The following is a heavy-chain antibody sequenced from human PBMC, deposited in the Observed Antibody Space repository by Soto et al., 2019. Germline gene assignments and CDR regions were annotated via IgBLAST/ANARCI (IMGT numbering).Heavy chain of an antibody. CDR1: GYTFTSYG. CDR2: ISAYNGNT. D-gene: IGHD2-2*01. V-gene: IGHV1-18*01. J-gene: IGHJ3*02. CDR3: ARENFVVVPGASGGGAFVI. Sequence: ASVKVSCKASGYTFTSYGISWVRQAPGQGLEWMGWISAYNGNTNYAQKLQGRVTMTTDTSTSTAYMELRSLRSDDTAVYYCARENFVVVPGASGGGAFVIWGQGTMVAVS.